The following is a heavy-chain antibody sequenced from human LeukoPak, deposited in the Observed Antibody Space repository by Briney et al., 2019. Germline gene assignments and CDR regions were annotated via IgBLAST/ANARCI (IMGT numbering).Heavy chain of an antibody. D-gene: IGHD5-18*01. CDR2: IYYDGSVI. Sequence: GSLRLSCAASGFTFNIYAMHWDRQAPGQGLEWVAIIYYDGSVIYYADSVKGRFTISRDNSKNAVYLLMNRLRADDTAVYYCARGGGVDAAMALDYWGQRTLVAVSS. CDR1: GFTFNIYA. V-gene: IGHV3-33*01. J-gene: IGHJ4*02. CDR3: ARGGGVDAAMALDY.